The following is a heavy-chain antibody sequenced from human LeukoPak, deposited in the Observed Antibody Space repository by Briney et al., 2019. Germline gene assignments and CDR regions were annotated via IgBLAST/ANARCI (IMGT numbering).Heavy chain of an antibody. D-gene: IGHD3-10*01. CDR2: IWYDESNK. CDR1: GFTFSSYG. Sequence: GGSLRLSCAASGFTFSSYGMSWVHQAPGKGLEWVAVIWYDESNKYYADSVKGRFTTSRDNSKNTLYLQMNGLRAEDTAVYYCAKDMVPGVGWGQGTLVTVSS. J-gene: IGHJ4*02. CDR3: AKDMVPGVG. V-gene: IGHV3-33*06.